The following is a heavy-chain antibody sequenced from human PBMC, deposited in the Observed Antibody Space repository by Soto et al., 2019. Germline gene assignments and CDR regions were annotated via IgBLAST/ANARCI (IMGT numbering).Heavy chain of an antibody. D-gene: IGHD3-10*01. CDR3: ARGVDYYYGMDF. Sequence: SETLSLTCTVSGGSISSYYWSWIRQPPGKGLEWIGYIYYSGSTNYNPSLKSRVTISVDTSKNQFSLKLSSVTAADTAVYYCARGVDYYYGMDFWGQGTTVTGSS. CDR1: GGSISSYY. V-gene: IGHV4-59*01. J-gene: IGHJ6*02. CDR2: IYYSGST.